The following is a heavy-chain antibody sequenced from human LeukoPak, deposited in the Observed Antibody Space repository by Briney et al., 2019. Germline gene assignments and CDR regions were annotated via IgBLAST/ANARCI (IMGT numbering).Heavy chain of an antibody. D-gene: IGHD3-22*01. V-gene: IGHV3-21*01. CDR1: GFTFSSYT. J-gene: IGHJ4*02. CDR2: ISSSISYI. CDR3: ARDYYKNFDY. Sequence: GGSLRLSCAASGFTFSSYTMNWVRQAPGKGLEWVSAISSSISYIYYADSVKGRFTISRDNAKNSLYLQMNSLRAEDTAVYYCARDYYKNFDYWGQGTLVTVSS.